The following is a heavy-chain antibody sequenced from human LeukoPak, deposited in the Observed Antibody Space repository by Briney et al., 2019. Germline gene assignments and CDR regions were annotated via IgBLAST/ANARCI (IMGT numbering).Heavy chain of an antibody. J-gene: IGHJ5*02. Sequence: PSETLSLTCTVSGGSISSGGYYWSWLRQPPGKGLEWIGYIYHSGSTYYNPSLKSRVTISVDRSKNQFSLKLSSVTAADTAVYYCARDYYGSGSYYYNPWGQGTLVTVSS. CDR1: GGSISSGGYY. CDR2: IYHSGST. V-gene: IGHV4-30-2*01. CDR3: ARDYYGSGSYYYNP. D-gene: IGHD3-10*01.